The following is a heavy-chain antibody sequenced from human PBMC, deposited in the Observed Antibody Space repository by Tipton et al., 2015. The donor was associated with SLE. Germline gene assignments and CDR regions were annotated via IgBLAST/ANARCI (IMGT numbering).Heavy chain of an antibody. V-gene: IGHV4-39*01. CDR2: IYYSGST. D-gene: IGHD3-10*01. J-gene: IGHJ4*02. CDR3: ARHGLHYGPETPFDF. CDR1: GDSISSSTYY. Sequence: GLVKPSETLSLTCIVSGDSISSSTYYWGWIRQPPGKGREWIGSIYYSGSTYYNPSLKSRVTISVDTSKNQFSLNVSSVTAADTAVYYCARHGLHYGPETPFDFWGQGTLVTVSS.